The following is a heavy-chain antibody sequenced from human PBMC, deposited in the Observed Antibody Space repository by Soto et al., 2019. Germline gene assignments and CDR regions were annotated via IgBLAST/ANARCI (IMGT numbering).Heavy chain of an antibody. Sequence: GGSLRLSCAASGFTFSGYSMNWVRQAPGKGLEWVSSISSSSSYIYYADSVKGRFTISRDNAKNSLYLQMNSLRAEDTAVYYCASEPTYYYDSSGYYPLPFDYWGQGTLVTVSS. D-gene: IGHD3-22*01. CDR2: ISSSSSYI. CDR3: ASEPTYYYDSSGYYPLPFDY. CDR1: GFTFSGYS. J-gene: IGHJ4*02. V-gene: IGHV3-21*01.